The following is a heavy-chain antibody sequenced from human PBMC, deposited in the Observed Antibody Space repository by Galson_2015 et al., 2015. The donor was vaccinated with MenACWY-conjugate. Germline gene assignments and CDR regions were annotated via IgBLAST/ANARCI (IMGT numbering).Heavy chain of an antibody. J-gene: IGHJ4*02. D-gene: IGHD3-22*01. V-gene: IGHV3-23*01. Sequence: SLRLSCAASGFTFKIYAMSWVRQTPGKGLESVSDISSSGTSTYYADSVKGRFTISRDNSKNTLYLQMNSLRVEDTAIYYCAKGGEDYYDSSNFCNPSDSWGQGTLVTVSS. CDR3: AKGGEDYYDSSNFCNPSDS. CDR2: ISSSGTST. CDR1: GFTFKIYA.